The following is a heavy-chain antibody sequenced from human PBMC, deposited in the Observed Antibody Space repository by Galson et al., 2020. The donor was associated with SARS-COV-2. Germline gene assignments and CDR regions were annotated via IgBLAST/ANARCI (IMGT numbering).Heavy chain of an antibody. Sequence: GGSLRLSCVASGFTFRSYALGSVRQAPGKGLEWVSNITGSGGNTGYAGSVKGRLTISRDNSKNTLYLQMNSLRAEDTAVYYCAKDLEGYGSGIYYSFFDYWGQGTLVTVSS. CDR1: GFTFRSYA. CDR2: ITGSGGNT. J-gene: IGHJ4*02. D-gene: IGHD3-10*01. V-gene: IGHV3-23*01. CDR3: AKDLEGYGSGIYYSFFDY.